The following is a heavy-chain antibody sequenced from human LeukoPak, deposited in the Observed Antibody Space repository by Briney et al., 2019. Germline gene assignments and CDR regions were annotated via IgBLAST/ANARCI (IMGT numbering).Heavy chain of an antibody. CDR1: GYTFTGYY. J-gene: IGHJ6*03. Sequence: GASVKVSCKASGYTFTGYYMHWVRQAPGQGLEWMGWINPNSGGTNYAQKFQGRVTMTRDTSISTAYMELSRLRSDDTAVYYCARDGSDLPFYYMDVWGKGTTVTVSS. CDR3: ARDGSDLPFYYMDV. D-gene: IGHD3-10*01. CDR2: INPNSGGT. V-gene: IGHV1-2*02.